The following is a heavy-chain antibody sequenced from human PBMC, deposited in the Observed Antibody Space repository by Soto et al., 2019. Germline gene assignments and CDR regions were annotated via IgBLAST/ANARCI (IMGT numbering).Heavy chain of an antibody. D-gene: IGHD1-26*01. Sequence: QVQLQQWGAGLLKPSETLSLTCAVYGGSFSGYYWSWIRQPPVKGLEWIGEINHSGGTNYNPSLKSRVTISVDTSQHQVSLRLSSVTAADPAVFYCARLRWEQPWVFDYWGQGTLVTVSS. CDR1: GGSFSGYY. CDR3: ARLRWEQPWVFDY. V-gene: IGHV4-34*02. CDR2: INHSGGT. J-gene: IGHJ4*02.